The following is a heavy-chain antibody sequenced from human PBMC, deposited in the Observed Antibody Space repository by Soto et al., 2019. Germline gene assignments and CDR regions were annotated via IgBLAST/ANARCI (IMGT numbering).Heavy chain of an antibody. CDR2: ISQSGNT. CDR1: SGSFSGYY. D-gene: IGHD6-6*01. V-gene: IGHV4-34*01. J-gene: IGHJ4*02. CDR3: ARAPKVSGSSQTRPDF. Sequence: ETLSLTCSIYSGSFSGYYWSWIRQPPGKGLEWIGEISQSGNTNYSPSLKSRVSISIDTSKKQFSLNLASVSAADTAVYYCARAPKVSGSSQTRPDFWGQGTLVTVST.